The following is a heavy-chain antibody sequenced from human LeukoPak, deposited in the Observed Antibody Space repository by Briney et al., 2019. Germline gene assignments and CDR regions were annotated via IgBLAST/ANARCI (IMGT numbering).Heavy chain of an antibody. Sequence: PGGSLRLSCAASGFTFSNAWMSWVRQAPGKGLEWVGRIKSKTDGGTTDYAAPVKGRFTISRDDSKNTLYLQMNSLKTEDTAVYYCTTEESIFGVVTHAFDIWGQGTMVTVSS. CDR3: TTEESIFGVVTHAFDI. D-gene: IGHD3-3*01. J-gene: IGHJ3*02. CDR2: IKSKTDGGTT. V-gene: IGHV3-15*01. CDR1: GFTFSNAW.